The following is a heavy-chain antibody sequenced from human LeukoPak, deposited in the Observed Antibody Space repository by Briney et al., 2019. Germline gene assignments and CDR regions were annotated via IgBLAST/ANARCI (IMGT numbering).Heavy chain of an antibody. CDR1: GGSISSYY. J-gene: IGHJ5*02. Sequence: PSETLSLTCTVPGGSISSYYWSWIRQPPGKGLEWIGDIYYSGSTNYNPSLKSRVTISVDTSKNQFSLKLSSVTAADTAVYYCARDGRPCSGGSCKGGWFDPWGQGTLVTVSS. CDR3: ARDGRPCSGGSCKGGWFDP. D-gene: IGHD2-15*01. CDR2: IYYSGST. V-gene: IGHV4-59*01.